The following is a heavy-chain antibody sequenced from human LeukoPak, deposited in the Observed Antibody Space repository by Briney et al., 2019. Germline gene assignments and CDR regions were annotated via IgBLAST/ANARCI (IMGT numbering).Heavy chain of an antibody. J-gene: IGHJ4*02. Sequence: GGSLRLSCAASGFMFSNFAMSWVRQAPGKGLEWVSTIYYSGGNTYSADSVKGRFTISRDNAKNTLYLQMNSLRAEDTAVYYCAKDQGQAVVPRRFDNWGQGTLVTVFS. CDR2: IYYSGGNT. V-gene: IGHV3-23*01. CDR3: AKDQGQAVVPRRFDN. CDR1: GFMFSNFA. D-gene: IGHD2-2*01.